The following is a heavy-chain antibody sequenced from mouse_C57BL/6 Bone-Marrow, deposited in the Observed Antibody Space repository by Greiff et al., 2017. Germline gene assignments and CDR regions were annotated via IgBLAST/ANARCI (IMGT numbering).Heavy chain of an antibody. J-gene: IGHJ4*01. Sequence: VQLQQPGAELVKPGASVKMSCKASGYTFTSYWITWVKQRPGQGLEWIGDIYPGSGSTNYKEKFKSKATLTVDTSSSTAYMQLSSLTSEDSAVYYCARDYYYGSSYGAMDYWGQGTSVTVSS. D-gene: IGHD1-1*01. CDR1: GYTFTSYW. CDR3: ARDYYYGSSYGAMDY. V-gene: IGHV1-55*01. CDR2: IYPGSGST.